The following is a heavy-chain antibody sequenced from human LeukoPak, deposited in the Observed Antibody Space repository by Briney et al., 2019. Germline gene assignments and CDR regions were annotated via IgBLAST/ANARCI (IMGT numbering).Heavy chain of an antibody. Sequence: GGSLRLSCTASGFTFGDYAMSWFRQAPGKGLEWVGFIRSKAYGGTTEYAASVKGRFTISRDDSKSIAYLQMNSLKTEDTAVYYCTRFAGVVPAAMATVTTQPFDYWGQGTLVTVSS. CDR1: GFTFGDYA. CDR2: IRSKAYGGTT. CDR3: TRFAGVVPAAMATVTTQPFDY. J-gene: IGHJ4*02. V-gene: IGHV3-49*03. D-gene: IGHD2-2*01.